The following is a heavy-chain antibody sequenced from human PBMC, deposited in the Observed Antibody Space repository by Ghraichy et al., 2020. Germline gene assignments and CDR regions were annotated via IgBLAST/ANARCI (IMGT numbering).Heavy chain of an antibody. D-gene: IGHD3-22*01. Sequence: SETLSLTCAVYGGSFSGYYWSWIRQPPGKGLEWIGEINHSGSTNYNPSLKSRVTISVDTSKNQFSLKLSSVTAADTAVYYCARRYYYDAVGPNWFDPWGQGTLVTVSS. CDR2: INHSGST. CDR3: ARRYYYDAVGPNWFDP. CDR1: GGSFSGYY. V-gene: IGHV4-34*01. J-gene: IGHJ5*02.